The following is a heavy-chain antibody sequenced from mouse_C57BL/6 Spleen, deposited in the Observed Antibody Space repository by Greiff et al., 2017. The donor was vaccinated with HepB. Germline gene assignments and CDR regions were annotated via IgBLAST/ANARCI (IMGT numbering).Heavy chain of an antibody. D-gene: IGHD2-5*01. Sequence: EVKLMESGAGLVKPGGSLKLSCAASGFTFSSYAMSWVRQTPEKRLEWVAYISSGGDYIYYADTVKGRFTISRDNDRNTLYLQMSSLKTEDTAMYYCTIAYYSNFRNYFDYWGQGTTLTVSS. CDR2: ISSGGDYI. V-gene: IGHV5-9-1*02. CDR1: GFTFSSYA. CDR3: TIAYYSNFRNYFDY. J-gene: IGHJ2*01.